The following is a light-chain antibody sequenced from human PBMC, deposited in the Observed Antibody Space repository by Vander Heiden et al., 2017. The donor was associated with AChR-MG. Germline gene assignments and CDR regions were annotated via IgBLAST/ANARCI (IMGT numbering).Light chain of an antibody. J-gene: IGKJ2*01. CDR1: QSISSY. Sequence: PSFLSASVGDRVTITCRARQSISSYLAWYQQKPGKAPKLLIYAAANVQSGVPSRFSGSGSGTEFTLTISSLQPEDFATYYCQQGNSYPYTFGQGTKLEIK. CDR2: AAA. V-gene: IGKV1-9*01. CDR3: QQGNSYPYT.